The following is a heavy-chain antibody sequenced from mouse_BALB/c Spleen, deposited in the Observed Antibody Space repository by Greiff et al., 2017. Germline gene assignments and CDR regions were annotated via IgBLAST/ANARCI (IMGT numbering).Heavy chain of an antibody. Sequence: QVQLQQSGAELAKPGASVKMSCKASGYTFTSYWMHWVKQRPGQGLEWIGYINPSTGYTEYNQKFKDKATLTADKSSSTAYMQLSSLTSEDSAVYYCATHYYGSSPYYFDYWGQGTTLTVSS. CDR1: GYTFTSYW. CDR3: ATHYYGSSPYYFDY. CDR2: INPSTGYT. D-gene: IGHD1-1*01. J-gene: IGHJ2*01. V-gene: IGHV1-7*01.